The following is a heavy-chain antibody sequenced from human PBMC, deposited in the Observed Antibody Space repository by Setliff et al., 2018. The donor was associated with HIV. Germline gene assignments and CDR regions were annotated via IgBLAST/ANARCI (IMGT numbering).Heavy chain of an antibody. CDR1: GGSISSSSYY. CDR2: IYYSGST. J-gene: IGHJ5*02. V-gene: IGHV4-39*01. D-gene: IGHD5-12*01. Sequence: KPSETLSLTCTVSGGSISSSSYYWGWIRQPPGKGLEWIGSIYYSGSTYYNPSLKSRVTISVDTSKNQFSLKLSSVTAADTAGDYCARTWWLRSNWFDPWGQGTLVTVSS. CDR3: ARTWWLRSNWFDP.